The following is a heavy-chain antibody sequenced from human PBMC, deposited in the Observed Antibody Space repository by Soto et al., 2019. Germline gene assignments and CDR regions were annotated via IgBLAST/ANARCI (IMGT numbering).Heavy chain of an antibody. V-gene: IGHV4-59*01. J-gene: IGHJ4*02. Sequence: PSETLSLTFTVSGGTISTVYWIYIRQPPGQRLQWSGYISYSGHTNYNPSLKRRVSISVDTSKNQFPLNLTSPTAADPAPHYCGRGAMVLSRSYFGSWGQGT. CDR2: ISYSGHT. CDR1: GGTISTVY. CDR3: GRGAMVLSRSYFGS. D-gene: IGHD2-8*01.